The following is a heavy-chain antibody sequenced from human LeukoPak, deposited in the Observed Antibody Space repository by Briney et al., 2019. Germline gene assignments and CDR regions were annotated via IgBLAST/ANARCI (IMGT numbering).Heavy chain of an antibody. CDR3: AKRYGDYVAAFDY. D-gene: IGHD4-17*01. CDR1: GFTFSNYA. CDR2: VSGSGGST. J-gene: IGHJ4*02. V-gene: IGHV3-23*01. Sequence: GGSLRLSCAASGFTFSNYAMNWVRQAPGKGLEWVSGVSGSGGSTYYADSVKGRFTISRDNSKNTLYLQMNSLRAEDTAVYYCAKRYGDYVAAFDYWGQGTLVTVSS.